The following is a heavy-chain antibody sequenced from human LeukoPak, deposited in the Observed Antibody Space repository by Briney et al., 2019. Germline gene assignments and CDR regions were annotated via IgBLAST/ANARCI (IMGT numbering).Heavy chain of an antibody. CDR1: GFAFSSYA. V-gene: IGHV3-30-3*01. J-gene: IGHJ4*02. D-gene: IGHD3-22*01. CDR2: ISYDGSNK. CDR3: ARVDGRWCYYDSSGYCPVDY. Sequence: GGSLRLSCAASGFAFSSYAMHWVRQAPGKGLEWVAVISYDGSNKYYADSVKGRFTISRDNSKNTLYLQMNSLRAEDTAVYHCARVDGRWCYYDSSGYCPVDYWGQGTLVTVSS.